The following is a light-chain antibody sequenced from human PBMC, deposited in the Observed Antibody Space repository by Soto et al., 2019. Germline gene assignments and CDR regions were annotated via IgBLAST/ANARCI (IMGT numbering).Light chain of an antibody. Sequence: QSVLTQPASVSGSAGQSITISCTGTSNDVGGYNYVSWYQHHPGKAPKLIIYEVSQRPSGVPDRFSGSKSGNTASLTVSGLQTEDEADYYCSAYAGSNNFVFGSGTKVTVL. CDR1: SNDVGGYNY. CDR3: SAYAGSNNFV. V-gene: IGLV2-8*01. J-gene: IGLJ1*01. CDR2: EVS.